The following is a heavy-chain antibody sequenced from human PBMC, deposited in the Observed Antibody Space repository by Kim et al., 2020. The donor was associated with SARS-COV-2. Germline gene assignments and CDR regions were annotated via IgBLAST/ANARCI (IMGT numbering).Heavy chain of an antibody. D-gene: IGHD6-13*01. V-gene: IGHV1-18*04. J-gene: IGHJ4*02. CDR3: ARDLPSPIYQLVRAPDY. CDR2: ISAYNGNT. Sequence: ASVKVSCKASGYTFTSYGISWVRQAPGQGLEWMGWISAYNGNTNYAQKLQGRVTMTTDTSTSTAYMELRSLRSDDTAVYYCARDLPSPIYQLVRAPDYWGQGTLVTVSS. CDR1: GYTFTSYG.